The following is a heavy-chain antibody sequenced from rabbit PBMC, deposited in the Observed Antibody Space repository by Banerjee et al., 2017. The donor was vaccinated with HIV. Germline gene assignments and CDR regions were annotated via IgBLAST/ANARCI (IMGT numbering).Heavy chain of an antibody. Sequence: QQLVESGGDLVKPGASLTLTCTASGFSFSSSDYMCWVRQAPGKGLEWISCIAGSSSDFTYSATWAKGRFTCSKTSSTTVTLQMTSLTVADTATYFCARDRDGAYGYEDLWGPGTLVTVS. CDR3: ARDRDGAYGYEDL. J-gene: IGHJ6*01. CDR1: GFSFSSSDY. V-gene: IGHV1S40*01. D-gene: IGHD6-1*01. CDR2: IAGSSSDFT.